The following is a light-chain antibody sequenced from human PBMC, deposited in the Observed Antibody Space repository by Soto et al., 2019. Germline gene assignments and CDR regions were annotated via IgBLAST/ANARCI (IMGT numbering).Light chain of an antibody. CDR2: DAS. CDR1: QSVSSY. Sequence: EIVMTQSPGTLSVSPGERVTLSCRASQSVSSYLAWYQQKPGQAPRLLIYDASNRATGIPARFSGSGSGTDFTLTISSLEPEDFAVYYCQQRSNWPAYTFGQGTKLEIK. J-gene: IGKJ2*01. CDR3: QQRSNWPAYT. V-gene: IGKV3-11*01.